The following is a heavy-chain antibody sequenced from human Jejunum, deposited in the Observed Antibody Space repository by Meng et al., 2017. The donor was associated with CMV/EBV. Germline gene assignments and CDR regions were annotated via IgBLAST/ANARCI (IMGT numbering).Heavy chain of an antibody. V-gene: IGHV1-3*01. CDR1: GYSFTTYA. CDR2: INAGNGNT. D-gene: IGHD2-2*01. CDR3: ARTGCSSSSCYDY. Sequence: QGKLVQSGAEVKKPGASVKGSCKASGYSFTTYAMHWVRQAPGQRLEWMGWINAGNGNTKYSEKFQNRVTITRDTAASTAYMELSSLRSEDTAVYYCARTGCSSSSCYDYWGQGTLVTVSS. J-gene: IGHJ4*02.